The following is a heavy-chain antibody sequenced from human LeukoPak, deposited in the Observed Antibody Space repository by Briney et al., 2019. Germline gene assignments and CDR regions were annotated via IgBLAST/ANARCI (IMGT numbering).Heavy chain of an antibody. Sequence: SSQTLSLTCTVPGGSISSGSYYWSWIRQPAGKGLEWIGRIYTSGSTNYNPSLKSRVTISVDTSKNQLSLKLSSVTAADTAVYYCARAVGASFDYWGQGTLVTVSS. J-gene: IGHJ4*02. V-gene: IGHV4-61*02. CDR1: GGSISSGSYY. D-gene: IGHD1-26*01. CDR3: ARAVGASFDY. CDR2: IYTSGST.